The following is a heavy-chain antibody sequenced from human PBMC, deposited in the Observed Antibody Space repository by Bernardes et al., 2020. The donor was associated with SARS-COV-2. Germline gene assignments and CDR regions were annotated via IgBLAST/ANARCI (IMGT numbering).Heavy chain of an antibody. D-gene: IGHD2-15*01. J-gene: IGHJ5*02. CDR1: GFTFSSYA. CDR3: ANSGYCSGGTCYEGNWFDP. V-gene: IGHV3-23*01. Sequence: GGSLRLSCAASGFTFSSYAMSWVRQAPGKGLEWVSAISGSGGSTYYADSVKGRFTISRDNSKNTLYLQMNSLRAEDTAVYYCANSGYCSGGTCYEGNWFDPWGQGTLV. CDR2: ISGSGGST.